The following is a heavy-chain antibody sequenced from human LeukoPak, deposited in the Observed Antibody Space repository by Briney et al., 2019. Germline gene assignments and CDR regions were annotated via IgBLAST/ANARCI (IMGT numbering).Heavy chain of an antibody. CDR1: GGSFSGYY. CDR2: INHSGST. J-gene: IGHJ4*02. Sequence: SETLSLTCAVYGGSFSGYYWSWIRQPPGKGLEWIGEINHSGSTNYNPSLKSRVTISVDRSKNQFSLQLSSMTAADTALYYCARGWQGYYDSSGYYLLDYWGQGTLVTVSS. D-gene: IGHD3-22*01. V-gene: IGHV4-34*01. CDR3: ARGWQGYYDSSGYYLLDY.